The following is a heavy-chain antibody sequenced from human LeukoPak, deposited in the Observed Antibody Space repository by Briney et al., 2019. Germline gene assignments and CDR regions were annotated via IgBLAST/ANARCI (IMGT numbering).Heavy chain of an antibody. V-gene: IGHV4-34*01. D-gene: IGHD4-23*01. Sequence: SETLSLTCAVYGGSFSGYYWSWIRQPPGKGLEWIGEINHSGSTNYNPSLKSRVTISVDTSKSQFSLKLSSVTAADTAVYYCATRRWRPTTIYCGEGTLGTVSS. CDR2: INHSGST. J-gene: IGHJ4*02. CDR3: ATRRWRPTTIY. CDR1: GGSFSGYY.